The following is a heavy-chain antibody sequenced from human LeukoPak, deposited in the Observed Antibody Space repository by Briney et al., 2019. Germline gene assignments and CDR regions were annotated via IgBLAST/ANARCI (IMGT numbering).Heavy chain of an antibody. CDR3: ASRAKYDSSGYYSPLNY. CDR1: GGSFSGYY. CDR2: INHSGST. J-gene: IGHJ4*02. V-gene: IGHV4-34*01. Sequence: SETLSLTCAVYGGSFSGYYWSWIRQPPGKGLEWIGEINHSGSTYYNPSLKSRVTISVDTSKNQFSLKLSSVTAADTAVYYCASRAKYDSSGYYSPLNYWGQGTLVTVSS. D-gene: IGHD3-22*01.